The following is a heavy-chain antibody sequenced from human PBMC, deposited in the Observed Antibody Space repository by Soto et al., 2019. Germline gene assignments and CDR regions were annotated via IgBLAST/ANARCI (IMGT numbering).Heavy chain of an antibody. J-gene: IGHJ4*02. Sequence: QVQLVESGGGVVQPGRSLRLSCAASGFTFSSYGMHWVRQAPGKGLGWVAVIWYDGSNKYYADSVKGRFTISRDNSNNTLYMQMNSLRAEDTAVYYCARRGSSGSYIDYWGQGTLVTVSS. V-gene: IGHV3-33*01. CDR3: ARRGSSGSYIDY. D-gene: IGHD1-26*01. CDR2: IWYDGSNK. CDR1: GFTFSSYG.